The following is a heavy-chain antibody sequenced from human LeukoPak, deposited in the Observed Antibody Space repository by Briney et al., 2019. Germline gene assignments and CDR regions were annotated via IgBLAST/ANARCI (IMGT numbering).Heavy chain of an antibody. CDR3: AKSLIAARPPNLFDY. D-gene: IGHD6-6*01. V-gene: IGHV3-48*01. Sequence: GGSLRLSCAASGFTFSSYSMNWVRQAPGKGLEWVSYISSSSSTIYYADSVKGRFTISRDNSKNTLYLQMNSLRAEDTAVYYCAKSLIAARPPNLFDYWGQGTLVTVSS. CDR1: GFTFSSYS. J-gene: IGHJ4*02. CDR2: ISSSSSTI.